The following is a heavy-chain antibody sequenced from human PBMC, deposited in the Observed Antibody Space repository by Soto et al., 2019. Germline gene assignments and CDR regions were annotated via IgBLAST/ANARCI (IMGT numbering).Heavy chain of an antibody. Sequence: PGGSLRLSCAASGFTFSNYGMHWVRQAPGKGLEWVAVISYDGSNKYYADSVKGRFTISRDNSKNTLYLQMNSLRAEDTAVYYCAKDQHEGINGMDVWGQGTTVTVSS. CDR1: GFTFSNYG. J-gene: IGHJ6*02. D-gene: IGHD6-13*01. CDR3: AKDQHEGINGMDV. V-gene: IGHV3-30*18. CDR2: ISYDGSNK.